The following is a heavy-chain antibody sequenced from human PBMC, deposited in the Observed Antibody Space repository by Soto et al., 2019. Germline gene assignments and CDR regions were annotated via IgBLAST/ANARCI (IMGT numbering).Heavy chain of an antibody. Sequence: ETLSLTCAVSGYSISSGYYWGWIRQPPGKGLEWIGSIYHSGSTYYNPSLKSRVTISVDTSKNQFSLKLSPVTAADTAVYYCARVRAYYYDSSGYCDYWGQGTLVTVSS. D-gene: IGHD3-22*01. CDR2: IYHSGST. CDR3: ARVRAYYYDSSGYCDY. J-gene: IGHJ4*02. V-gene: IGHV4-38-2*01. CDR1: GYSISSGYY.